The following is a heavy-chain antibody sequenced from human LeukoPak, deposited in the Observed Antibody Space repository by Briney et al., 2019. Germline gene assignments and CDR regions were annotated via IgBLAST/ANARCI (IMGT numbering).Heavy chain of an antibody. CDR2: VHYSGST. D-gene: IGHD3-3*01. CDR3: ARPFFVIDT. V-gene: IGHV4-39*01. J-gene: IGHJ5*02. Sequence: PSETLSLTCTVSGASISNSAYYWLWIRQPPGEGLECIGTVHYSGSTFYNPSLKSRVNISVDTSKNQFSLRLSSVTAADTAVYYCARPFFVIDTWGQGTLVTVSS. CDR1: GASISNSAYY.